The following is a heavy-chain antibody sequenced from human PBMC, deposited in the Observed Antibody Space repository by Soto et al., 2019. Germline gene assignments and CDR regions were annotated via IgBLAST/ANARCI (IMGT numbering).Heavy chain of an antibody. Sequence: TSETLSLTCAVSGGSISSSNWWSWVRQPPGKGLEWIGEIYHSGSTNYNPSLKSRVTISVDKSKNQFSLKLSSVTAADTALYYCARDLGYDSSGYNDAFDIWGKGTMVTVS. J-gene: IGHJ3*02. D-gene: IGHD3-22*01. CDR1: GGSISSSNW. CDR2: IYHSGST. V-gene: IGHV4-4*02. CDR3: ARDLGYDSSGYNDAFDI.